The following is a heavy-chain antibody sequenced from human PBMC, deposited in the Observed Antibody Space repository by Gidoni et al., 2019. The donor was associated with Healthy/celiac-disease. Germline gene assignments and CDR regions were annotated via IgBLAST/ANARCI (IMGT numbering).Heavy chain of an antibody. J-gene: IGHJ4*02. CDR3: RVFNIVVPADY. V-gene: IGHV4-39*01. CDR2: IYYSGIT. Sequence: QLQLQESGPGLVKPSETLSLTCTVSGGSISSRRSYWGWIRKPPGKGLEWIGSIYYSGITYYHPSLKSRVTISVDTSKNQFSLKLSSVTAADPAVYYCRVFNIVVPADYWGQGTLVTVSS. D-gene: IGHD2-2*01. CDR1: GGSISSRRSY.